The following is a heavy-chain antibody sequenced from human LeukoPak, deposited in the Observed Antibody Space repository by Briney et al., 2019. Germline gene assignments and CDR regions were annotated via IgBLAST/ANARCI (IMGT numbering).Heavy chain of an antibody. CDR2: ISYDGSNK. V-gene: IGHV3-30-3*01. D-gene: IGHD6-19*01. J-gene: IGHJ4*02. CDR1: GFTFSSYA. Sequence: GGSLRLSCAASGFTFSSYAMHWVRQAPGKGLEWVAVISYDGSNKYYADSVKGRFTISRDNSKNTLYLQMNSLRAEDTAVYYCARDSGSLAGHGDYWGQGTLVTVSS. CDR3: ARDSGSLAGHGDY.